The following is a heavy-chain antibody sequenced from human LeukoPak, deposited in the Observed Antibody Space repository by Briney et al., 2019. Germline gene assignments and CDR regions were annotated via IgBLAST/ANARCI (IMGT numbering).Heavy chain of an antibody. CDR3: AKGKVVPATIYDY. J-gene: IGHJ4*02. V-gene: IGHV3-23*01. CDR1: GFTFSSYA. Sequence: GGSLRLSCAASGFTFSSYAMSWVRQAPGKGLEWVSGFSGGGGSPDYADSVKGRFTISRDNSKNTLYLQMNSLRAEDTAIYHCAKGKVVPATIYDYWGQGTLVTVSS. CDR2: FSGGGGSP. D-gene: IGHD2-2*02.